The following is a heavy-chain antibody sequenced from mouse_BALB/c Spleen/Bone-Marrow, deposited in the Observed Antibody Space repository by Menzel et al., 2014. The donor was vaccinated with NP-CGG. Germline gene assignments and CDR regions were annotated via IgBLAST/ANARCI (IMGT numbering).Heavy chain of an antibody. CDR1: GFNIKDTY. CDR3: ARNGNYGAWFAY. D-gene: IGHD2-1*01. J-gene: IGHJ3*01. V-gene: IGHV14-3*02. CDR2: IDPANGNT. Sequence: DVRLGESVAELVNPVASVKFSCTASGFNIKDTYMHWVKQRPEQGLEWIGRIDPANGNTKYDPKFQGKATITADTSSNTAYLQLSSLTSEDTAVYYCARNGNYGAWFAYWGQGTLVTVSA.